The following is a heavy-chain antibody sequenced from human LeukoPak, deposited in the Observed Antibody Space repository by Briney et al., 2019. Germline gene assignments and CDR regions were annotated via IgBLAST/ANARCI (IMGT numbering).Heavy chain of an antibody. Sequence: PGWSLTLSCPASGFTFSTYIMNWVRQAPRKGLEWVSYISSSSGTMYYADSVKGRFTISRDNAQKSLYLQMNSLTAEDTAVYYCAREGSAADDFDYWGQGTLVTVSS. CDR1: GFTFSTYI. D-gene: IGHD2-2*01. J-gene: IGHJ4*02. V-gene: IGHV3-48*04. CDR2: ISSSSGTM. CDR3: AREGSAADDFDY.